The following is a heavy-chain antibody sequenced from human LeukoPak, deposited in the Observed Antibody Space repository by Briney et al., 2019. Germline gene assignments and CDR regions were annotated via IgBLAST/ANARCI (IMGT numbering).Heavy chain of an antibody. D-gene: IGHD5-24*01. V-gene: IGHV1-18*01. CDR3: ARDSLGATTKGVDH. Sequence: ASVKVSCKASGYSFNSYDTYGISWVRQAPGQGLEWMGWISAYNGDTEYAQKFQGRVTMTTDTSTNTAYMELRSLRSEDTAVYYCARDSLGATTKGVDHWGQGTLVTVSS. CDR2: ISAYNGDT. CDR1: GYSFNSYDTYG. J-gene: IGHJ4*02.